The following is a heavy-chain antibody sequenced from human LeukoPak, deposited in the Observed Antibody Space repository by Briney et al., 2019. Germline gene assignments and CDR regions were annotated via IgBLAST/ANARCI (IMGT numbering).Heavy chain of an antibody. V-gene: IGHV3-53*01. J-gene: IGHJ2*01. Sequence: GGSLRLSCATSGFTVSSKYMSWIRQAPGKGLEWVAVVRKVGATVYIDSVKGRFTISRDTSKNILFLQMNTLRAEDTAIYYCAEDRTVGASYWYFDLWGRGTLVTVSS. CDR2: VRKVGAT. CDR1: GFTVSSKY. CDR3: AEDRTVGASYWYFDL. D-gene: IGHD1-26*01.